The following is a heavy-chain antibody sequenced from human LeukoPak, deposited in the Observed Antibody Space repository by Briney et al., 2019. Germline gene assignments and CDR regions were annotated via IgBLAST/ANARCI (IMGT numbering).Heavy chain of an antibody. V-gene: IGHV3-73*01. D-gene: IGHD3-22*01. Sequence: GGSLRLSCAASEFTFSGSAMHWVRQASGKGLEWVGRIRSKANSYATAYAASVKGRFTISRDDSKNTAYLQMNSLKTEDTAVYYCTRHYYDSSGYYPVGYFDYWGQGTLVTVSS. CDR3: TRHYYDSSGYYPVGYFDY. CDR1: EFTFSGSA. J-gene: IGHJ4*02. CDR2: IRSKANSYAT.